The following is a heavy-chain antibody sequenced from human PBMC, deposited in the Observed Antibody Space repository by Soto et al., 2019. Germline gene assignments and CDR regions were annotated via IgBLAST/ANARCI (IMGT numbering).Heavy chain of an antibody. J-gene: IGHJ6*02. V-gene: IGHV3-7*01. CDR2: INQNGRDK. CDR3: ERETTTAVVNYGMDV. Sequence: PXGSLMLSCAASGLTLSNYWMSLVRQAPGKGLEWVANINQNGRDKYYVDSVKGRFTISRDNTKELLYLQMNSLRAEDTAVYYCERETTTAVVNYGMDVWGQGTTVTVYS. CDR1: GLTLSNYW. D-gene: IGHD6-13*01.